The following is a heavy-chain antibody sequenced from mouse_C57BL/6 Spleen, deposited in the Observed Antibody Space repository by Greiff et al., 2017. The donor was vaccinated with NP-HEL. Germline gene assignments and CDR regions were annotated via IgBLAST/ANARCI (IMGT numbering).Heavy chain of an antibody. D-gene: IGHD2-2*01. J-gene: IGHJ4*01. CDR3: ARSLMVTTAMDY. CDR2: IYPGDGDT. Sequence: VQLQQSGPELVKPGASVKISCKASGYAFSSSWMNWVKQRPGKGLEWIGRIYPGDGDTNYNGKFKGKATLTADKSSSTAYMQLSSLTSEDSAVYFCARSLMVTTAMDYWGQGTSVTVSS. CDR1: GYAFSSSW. V-gene: IGHV1-82*01.